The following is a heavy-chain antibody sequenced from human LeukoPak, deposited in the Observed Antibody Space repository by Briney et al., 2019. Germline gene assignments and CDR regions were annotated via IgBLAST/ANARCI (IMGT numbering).Heavy chain of an antibody. D-gene: IGHD1-26*01. CDR3: ARRSDSGSDDGEDYFDY. J-gene: IGHJ4*02. CDR2: INHSGST. Sequence: RTSETLSLTCAVYGGSFSGYYWSWIRQPPGKGLEWIGGINHSGSTNYNPSLKSRVTISVDTSKNQFSLKLSSVTAADTAVYFCARRSDSGSDDGEDYFDYWGQGTLVTVSS. V-gene: IGHV4-34*01. CDR1: GGSFSGYY.